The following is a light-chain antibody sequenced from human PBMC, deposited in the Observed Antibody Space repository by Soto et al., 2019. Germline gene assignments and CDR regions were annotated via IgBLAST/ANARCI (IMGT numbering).Light chain of an antibody. V-gene: IGLV1-44*01. CDR1: DSNIGSNT. CDR2: TNF. J-gene: IGLJ3*02. CDR3: AAWDDSLNGWV. Sequence: QSVLTQSPSASGTPGQTVTISCSGSDSNIGSNTVNWYQQVPGSAPKLLIYTNFRRPSGVPDRFSGSKSVTSASLAISGLHSEDEAHYYCAAWDDSLNGWVFGGGTKVTVL.